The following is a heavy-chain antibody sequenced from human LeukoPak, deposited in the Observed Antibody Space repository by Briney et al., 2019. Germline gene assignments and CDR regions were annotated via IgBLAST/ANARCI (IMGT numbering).Heavy chain of an antibody. V-gene: IGHV1-69*04. Sequence: PWASVKVYCKASGGTFSSYAISWVRQAPGQGLEWMGRIIPILGIANYAQKFQGRVTVTADKSTSTAYMELSSLRSEDTAVYYCAGGYSGIVPNGIDWFDPWGQGTLVTVSS. D-gene: IGHD5-12*01. CDR2: IIPILGIA. CDR1: GGTFSSYA. CDR3: AGGYSGIVPNGIDWFDP. J-gene: IGHJ5*02.